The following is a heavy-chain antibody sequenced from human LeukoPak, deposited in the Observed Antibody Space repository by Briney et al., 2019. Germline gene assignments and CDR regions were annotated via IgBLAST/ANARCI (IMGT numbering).Heavy chain of an antibody. Sequence: GGSLRLSCAASGFTFSSYGMHWVRQAPGKGLEWVAVIWFDGSNKYYADSVKGRFTISRDNSKNTLYLQMNSLGAEDTAVYYCAKTLFRDATGTTYYYDMDVWGQGTTVTVSS. D-gene: IGHD1-1*01. V-gene: IGHV3-33*06. CDR2: IWFDGSNK. CDR3: AKTLFRDATGTTYYYDMDV. CDR1: GFTFSSYG. J-gene: IGHJ6*02.